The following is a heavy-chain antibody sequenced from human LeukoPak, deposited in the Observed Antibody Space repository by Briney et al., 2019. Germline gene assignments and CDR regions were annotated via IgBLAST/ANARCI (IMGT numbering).Heavy chain of an antibody. V-gene: IGHV1-8*01. Sequence: ASVTVSCKASGYTFTSYDINWVRQATGQGLEWMGWMNPNSGNTGYAQKFQGRVTMTRNTSISTAYMELSSLRSEDTAVYYCARAGNAYSGSYTGDDAFDIWGQGTMVTVSS. D-gene: IGHD1-26*01. CDR1: GYTFTSYD. J-gene: IGHJ3*02. CDR3: ARAGNAYSGSYTGDDAFDI. CDR2: MNPNSGNT.